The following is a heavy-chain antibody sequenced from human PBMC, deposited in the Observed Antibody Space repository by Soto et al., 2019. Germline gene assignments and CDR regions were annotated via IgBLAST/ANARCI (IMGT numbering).Heavy chain of an antibody. CDR1: GFTFSNAW. Sequence: GGSLRLSCAASGFTFSNAWMSWVRQAPGKGLEWVGRIKSKTDGGTTDYAAPVKGRFTISRDDSKNALYLQMNSLKTEDTAVYYCTTDWYYDSSGEENYYYGMDVWGQGTTVTVSS. V-gene: IGHV3-15*01. CDR2: IKSKTDGGTT. D-gene: IGHD3-22*01. J-gene: IGHJ6*02. CDR3: TTDWYYDSSGEENYYYGMDV.